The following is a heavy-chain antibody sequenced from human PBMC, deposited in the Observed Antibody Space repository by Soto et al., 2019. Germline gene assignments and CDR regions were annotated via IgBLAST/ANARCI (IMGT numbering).Heavy chain of an antibody. D-gene: IGHD5-12*01. CDR2: ISSSGSTI. V-gene: IGHV3-11*01. CDR3: ARDRGGAGKGSSGYEYYYYYYMDV. Sequence: GGSLRLSCAASGFTFSDYYMSWIRQAPGKGLEWVSYISSSGSTIYYADSVKGRFTISRDNAKNSLYLQMNSLRAEDTAVYYCARDRGGAGKGSSGYEYYYYYYMDVWGKGTTVTVSS. J-gene: IGHJ6*03. CDR1: GFTFSDYY.